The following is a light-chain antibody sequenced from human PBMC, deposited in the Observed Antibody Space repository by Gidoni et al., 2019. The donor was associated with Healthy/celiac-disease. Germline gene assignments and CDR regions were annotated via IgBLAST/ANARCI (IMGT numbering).Light chain of an antibody. CDR1: QSVLYSSNNKNY. J-gene: IGKJ3*01. V-gene: IGKV4-1*01. Sequence: DIVMTQSTDSLTVSLGARATINCKSSQSVLYSSNNKNYLAWYQQKPGKPPKLLIYWASTRESGVPDLFSGSGSGTDFTLTISSLQAEDVAVYYCQQYYSTPFTFGPGTKVDIK. CDR3: QQYYSTPFT. CDR2: WAS.